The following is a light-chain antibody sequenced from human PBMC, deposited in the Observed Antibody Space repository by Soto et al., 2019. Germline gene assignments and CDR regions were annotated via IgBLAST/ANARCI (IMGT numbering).Light chain of an antibody. J-gene: IGKJ1*01. CDR2: AAS. CDR3: QQSYSTTWT. V-gene: IGKV1-39*01. Sequence: IQMTQSPSSLAASLVEIVTVALRASQGISTYLNWYQQKPGKAPKLLIYAASSLQSGVPSRFSGSGSETDFTLTISSLQPEDFATYSCQQSYSTTWTFGQGTKVDIK. CDR1: QGISTY.